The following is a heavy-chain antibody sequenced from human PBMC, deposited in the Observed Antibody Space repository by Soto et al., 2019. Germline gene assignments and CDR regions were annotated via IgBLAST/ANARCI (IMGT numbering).Heavy chain of an antibody. V-gene: IGHV3-30*18. CDR2: ISYVGSNK. Sequence: QVQLVESGGGGVQPGRSLRLSCAASGFTFSSYGMNWVRQARGKGLAGVAVISYVGSNKNYAASVNGRFTISRDNSKNTVYLQMYSLSAEDTAVYYCAKGPYYDFFSVQSVGYYYYLDVWGKGTTVTVFS. CDR3: AKGPYYDFFSVQSVGYYYYLDV. CDR1: GFTFSSYG. J-gene: IGHJ6*03. D-gene: IGHD3-3*01.